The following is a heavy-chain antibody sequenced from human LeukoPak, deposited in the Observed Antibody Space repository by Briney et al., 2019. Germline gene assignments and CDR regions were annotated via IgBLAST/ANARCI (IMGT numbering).Heavy chain of an antibody. CDR1: GVTLSNYA. CDR3: ARVRTDKYLPYEEVDAFDI. V-gene: IGHV3-23*01. D-gene: IGHD2-2*01. CDR2: ISSSGSGGNT. Sequence: GGSLRLSCVASGVTLSNYAMSWARQAPGKGLEWVSGISSSGSGGNTYYADSVKGRFTISRDNAKNSLYLQMNSLRAEDTAVYYCARVRTDKYLPYEEVDAFDIWGQGTMVTVSS. J-gene: IGHJ3*02.